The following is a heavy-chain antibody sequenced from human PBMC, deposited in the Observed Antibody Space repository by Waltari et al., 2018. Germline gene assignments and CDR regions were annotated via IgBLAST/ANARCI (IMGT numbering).Heavy chain of an antibody. J-gene: IGHJ4*02. D-gene: IGHD3-9*01. CDR1: GYTFTSSD. CDR2: MNPNSGNT. Sequence: QVQLVQSGAEVKKPGASVKVSCKASGYTFTSSDINWVRQATGQGLEWMGWMNPNSGNTGYAQKFQGRVTMTRNTSISTAYMELSSLRSEDTAVYYCVGVLTGYYHGMFDYWGQGTLVTVSS. V-gene: IGHV1-8*01. CDR3: VGVLTGYYHGMFDY.